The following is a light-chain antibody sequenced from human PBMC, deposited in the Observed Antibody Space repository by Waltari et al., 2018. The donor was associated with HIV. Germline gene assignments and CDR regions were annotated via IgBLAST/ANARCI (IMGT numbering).Light chain of an antibody. Sequence: DVQMTPYPSSLSASVGDRVAITCRASQGIGSDLAWYQQKPGRVPKLLIYAASTLQSGVPSRFSGSGSGTDFTLTITSLQTEDFGFYYGQRYDRAPYTFGPGTKLELK. J-gene: IGKJ2*01. CDR2: AAS. CDR1: QGIGSD. CDR3: QRYDRAPYT. V-gene: IGKV1-27*01.